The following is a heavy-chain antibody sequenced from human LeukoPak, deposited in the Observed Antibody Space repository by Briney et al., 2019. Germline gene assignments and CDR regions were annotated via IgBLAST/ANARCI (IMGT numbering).Heavy chain of an antibody. D-gene: IGHD3-10*01. V-gene: IGHV3-43*02. Sequence: GGSLRLSCAASGFTFSTYWMHWVRQAPGKGLEWVSLISGDGGSTYYADSVKGRFTISRDNSKNSLYLQMNSLRTEDTALYYCAKDIWVRGDDAFDIWGQGTMVTVSS. J-gene: IGHJ3*02. CDR3: AKDIWVRGDDAFDI. CDR1: GFTFSTYW. CDR2: ISGDGGST.